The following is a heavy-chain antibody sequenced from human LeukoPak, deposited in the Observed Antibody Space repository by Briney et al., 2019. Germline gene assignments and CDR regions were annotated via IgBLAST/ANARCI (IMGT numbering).Heavy chain of an antibody. CDR3: ARGFYSSSDGLTEC. J-gene: IGHJ4*02. D-gene: IGHD6-6*01. CDR1: GGSFSGYY. V-gene: IGHV4-34*01. Sequence: SETLSLTCAVYGGSFSGYYWSWIRQPPGKGLEWIGEINHSGSTNYNPSLKSRVTISVDTSKNQFSLKLSSVTAADTAVYYCARGFYSSSDGLTECWGQGTLVTASS. CDR2: INHSGST.